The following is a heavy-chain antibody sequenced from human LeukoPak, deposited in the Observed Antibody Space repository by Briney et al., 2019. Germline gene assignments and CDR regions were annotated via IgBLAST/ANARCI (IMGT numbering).Heavy chain of an antibody. CDR2: ISYIGGT. CDR3: ARDSVCTGRGCFVGAFDL. Sequence: SETLSLTCTVSGASISDYYWSWIRQPPGKGLEYIGYISYIGGTNYNPSLKSRIAISVDTSKNQFSLKLSSVTAADTAVYYCARDSVCTGRGCFVGAFDLWGRGTMLTVSS. CDR1: GASISDYY. D-gene: IGHD2-21*01. J-gene: IGHJ3*01. V-gene: IGHV4-59*01.